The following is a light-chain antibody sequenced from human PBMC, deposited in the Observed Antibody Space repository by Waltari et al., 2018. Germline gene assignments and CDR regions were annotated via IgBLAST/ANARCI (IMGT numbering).Light chain of an antibody. J-gene: IGKJ2*01. Sequence: VLPQSPGTLSLSPGDSATLSCRASQSITRRYFAWYQHKPGQAPRLLIYGASSRAAGIPDRVSVSGSGTEFTLTISRLEAEDSAVYYCQQYGSSIMYTFGQGTKLEIK. CDR3: QQYGSSIMYT. CDR2: GAS. V-gene: IGKV3-20*01. CDR1: QSITRRY.